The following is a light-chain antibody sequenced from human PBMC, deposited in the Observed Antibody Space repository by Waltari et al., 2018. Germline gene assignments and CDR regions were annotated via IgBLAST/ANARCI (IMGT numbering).Light chain of an antibody. CDR2: GCC. CDR1: GSNIGAGYD. J-gene: IGLJ3*02. Sequence: QSVLTQPPSVSGAPGQRVTISCTGSGSNIGAGYDVHWYHHLPRGAPKLLIYGCCSGPVGVPARFFGATSGNSASLAIIGLRAEDEGDYYWQSYDTSLSVVFGGGTKLTVL. CDR3: QSYDTSLSVV. V-gene: IGLV1-40*01.